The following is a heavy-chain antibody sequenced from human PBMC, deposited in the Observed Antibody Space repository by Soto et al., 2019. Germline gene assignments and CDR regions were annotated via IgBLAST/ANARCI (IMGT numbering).Heavy chain of an antibody. J-gene: IGHJ5*02. Sequence: PGESLKISCKGSGYSFTSYWIGWVRQMPGKGLEWMGIIYPRDSDTRYSPSFEGQVTISADKTTNTAYLQWSSLKASDTAIYYCVRHHIVATPRGWFDPWGQGTLVTVSS. CDR3: VRHHIVATPRGWFDP. CDR1: GYSFTSYW. CDR2: IYPRDSDT. V-gene: IGHV5-51*01. D-gene: IGHD5-12*01.